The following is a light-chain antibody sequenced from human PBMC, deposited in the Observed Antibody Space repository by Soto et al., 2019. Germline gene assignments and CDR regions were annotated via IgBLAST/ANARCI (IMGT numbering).Light chain of an antibody. J-gene: IGKJ2*01. Sequence: ENVLTQSTGTLSLSPGERATLSCRASQSVDSNYLAWYQQKPGQAPRLLVYGTSSRATGIPDRFSGSGSGTDFTLTINRLGPEDFAVYYCQQYGSSLYTFGQGTKLEIK. CDR1: QSVDSNY. CDR2: GTS. V-gene: IGKV3-20*01. CDR3: QQYGSSLYT.